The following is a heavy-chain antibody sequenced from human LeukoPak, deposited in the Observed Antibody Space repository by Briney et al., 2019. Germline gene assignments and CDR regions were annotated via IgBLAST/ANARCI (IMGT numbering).Heavy chain of an antibody. V-gene: IGHV1-46*01. CDR1: GYTFTNYY. J-gene: IGHJ4*02. D-gene: IGHD4-17*01. Sequence: ASVKVSCKASGYTFTNYYMHCVRQAPGQGLEWMGIINPSGGSTSYAQKFQGRVTMTRDTSTSTVYMELSSLRSEDTAVYYCARGNPTNYGAYLYYFDLWGQGTLVTDSS. CDR3: ARGNPTNYGAYLYYFDL. CDR2: INPSGGST.